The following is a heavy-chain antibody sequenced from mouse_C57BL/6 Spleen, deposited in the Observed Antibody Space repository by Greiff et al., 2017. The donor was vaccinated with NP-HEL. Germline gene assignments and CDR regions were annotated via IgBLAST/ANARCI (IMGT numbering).Heavy chain of an antibody. V-gene: IGHV1-85*01. CDR1: GYTFTSYD. J-gene: IGHJ4*01. D-gene: IGHD1-1*01. Sequence: VQLQQSGPELVKPGASVKLSCKASGYTFTSYDINWVKQRPGQGLEWIGWIYPRDGSTKYNEKFKGKATLTVDTSSSTAYMELHSLTSEDSAVYFCARRYYYGSRYYYAMDYWGQGTSVTVSS. CDR3: ARRYYYGSRYYYAMDY. CDR2: IYPRDGST.